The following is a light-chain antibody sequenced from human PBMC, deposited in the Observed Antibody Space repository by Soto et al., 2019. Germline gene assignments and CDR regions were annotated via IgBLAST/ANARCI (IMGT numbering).Light chain of an antibody. CDR2: GAS. CDR1: QSVSSTY. V-gene: IGKV3-20*01. Sequence: EIVLTQSPGTLSLSPGERATPSCRASQSVSSTYFAWYQQKPGQAPRLLIYGASSRATGVPDRFSGSGSGTDLTLTISRLEPEDFAVYYCQHYGTSFAFGQGTRLEIK. CDR3: QHYGTSFA. J-gene: IGKJ5*01.